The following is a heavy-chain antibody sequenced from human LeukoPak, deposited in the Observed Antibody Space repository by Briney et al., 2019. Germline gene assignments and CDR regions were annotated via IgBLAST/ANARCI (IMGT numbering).Heavy chain of an antibody. J-gene: IGHJ4*02. V-gene: IGHV1-2*02. CDR2: INPHSGAT. CDR1: GYTFTGYY. D-gene: IGHD5/OR15-5a*01. Sequence: ASVKVSCKASGYTFTGYYMHWLRQAPGQGLEWMGWINPHSGATHSAQKFQGRVTMTRDTSISTDYMELSSLTSDDTAVYYCARKKVDVVSTYDYWGQGTLVTVSS. CDR3: ARKKVDVVSTYDY.